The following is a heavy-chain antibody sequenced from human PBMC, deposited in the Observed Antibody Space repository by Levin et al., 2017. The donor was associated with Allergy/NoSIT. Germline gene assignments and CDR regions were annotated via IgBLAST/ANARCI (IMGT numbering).Heavy chain of an antibody. Sequence: GGSLRLSCAASGFTFSRYSMNWVRQAPGKGLEWVSSISGGSTHIYYGDSVKGRFTISRDNAKNSVSLQMNSLRSEDTAIYYCAGGDQGFNWFDPWGQGTLVTVSS. D-gene: IGHD4-17*01. CDR1: GFTFSRYS. CDR3: AGGDQGFNWFDP. CDR2: ISGGSTHI. V-gene: IGHV3-21*01. J-gene: IGHJ5*02.